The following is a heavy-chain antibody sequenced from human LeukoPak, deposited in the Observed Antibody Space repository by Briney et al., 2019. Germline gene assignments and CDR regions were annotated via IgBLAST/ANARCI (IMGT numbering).Heavy chain of an antibody. Sequence: PGGSLRLSCAASGFTVSSNYMSWVRQAPGKGLEWVSVIYSGGSTYYADSVKGRFTISRDNSKNTLYLQMNSLRAEDTAVYYCAREVLLWFGERDYYYFDYWGQGTLVTVSS. J-gene: IGHJ4*02. CDR3: AREVLLWFGERDYYYFDY. CDR1: GFTVSSNY. CDR2: IYSGGST. D-gene: IGHD3-10*01. V-gene: IGHV3-66*01.